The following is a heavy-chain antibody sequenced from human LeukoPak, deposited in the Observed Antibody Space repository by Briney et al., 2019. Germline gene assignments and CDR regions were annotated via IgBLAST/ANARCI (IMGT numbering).Heavy chain of an antibody. Sequence: GGSLRLSCAASGFTFTSYYMPWVRQAPGQGLEWMGIINPSGGSTSYAQKFQGRVTMTRDTSTSTVYMELSSLRSEDTAVYYCAREITGTVLGNTSPDYWGQGTLVTVSS. CDR1: GFTFTSYY. CDR3: AREITGTVLGNTSPDY. CDR2: INPSGGST. V-gene: IGHV1-46*01. D-gene: IGHD1-20*01. J-gene: IGHJ4*02.